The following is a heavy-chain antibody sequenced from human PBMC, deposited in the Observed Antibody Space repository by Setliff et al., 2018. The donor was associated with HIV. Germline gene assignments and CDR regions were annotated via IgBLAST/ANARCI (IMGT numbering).Heavy chain of an antibody. CDR2: IYSDGST. D-gene: IGHD3-22*01. Sequence: GGSLRLSCAASGFTVSSHHMSWVRQAPGKGLEWVSTIYSDGSTYHADSVKGRFTLSRDTSKNTLSLQMNSLRPEDTAVFYCARVRLYSSALDYWGQGTLVTVSS. CDR1: GFTVSSHH. V-gene: IGHV3-66*02. J-gene: IGHJ4*02. CDR3: ARVRLYSSALDY.